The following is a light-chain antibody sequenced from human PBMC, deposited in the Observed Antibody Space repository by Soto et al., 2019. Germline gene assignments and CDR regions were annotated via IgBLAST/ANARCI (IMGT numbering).Light chain of an antibody. J-gene: IGLJ2*01. Sequence: QSALTQPASVSDSPGQSITISCTGTSSDVGGYNHVSWYQQHPGKAPKLMIYEVSNRPSGISDRFSGFKSANTAYLTISGVQPEDEADYHCSSYTTIKTVVFGGGTQLTVL. V-gene: IGLV2-14*01. CDR1: SSDVGGYNH. CDR2: EVS. CDR3: SSYTTIKTVV.